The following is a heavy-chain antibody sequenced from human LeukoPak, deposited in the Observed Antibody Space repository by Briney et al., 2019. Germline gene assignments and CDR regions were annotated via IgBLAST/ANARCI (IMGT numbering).Heavy chain of an antibody. D-gene: IGHD6-13*01. V-gene: IGHV1-24*01. Sequence: GASVKVSCKVSGYTLTELSMHWVRQAPGKGLEWMGGFDPEDGETIYAQKFQGRVTMTEDTSTDTAYMELSSLRSEDTAVYYCATRTRIAAAGTTEEYYFDYWGQGTLVTVSS. J-gene: IGHJ4*02. CDR3: ATRTRIAAAGTTEEYYFDY. CDR2: FDPEDGET. CDR1: GYTLTELS.